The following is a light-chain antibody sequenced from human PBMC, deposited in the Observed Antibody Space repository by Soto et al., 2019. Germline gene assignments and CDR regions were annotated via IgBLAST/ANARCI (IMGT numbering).Light chain of an antibody. J-gene: IGKJ5*01. CDR3: KQYSKWPIT. Sequence: EIVMTQSPAILSVSPGESATLSCMASQSVNSNYLAWYQQHPGQPPRLLIYGISTRATGIPARFSGSGYGTEFSLTIRSLQSEDFAVYYCKQYSKWPITFGQGTRLEIK. CDR2: GIS. V-gene: IGKV3-15*01. CDR1: QSVNSN.